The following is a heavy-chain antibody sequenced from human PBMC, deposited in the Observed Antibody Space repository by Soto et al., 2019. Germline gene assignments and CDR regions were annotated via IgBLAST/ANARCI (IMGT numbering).Heavy chain of an antibody. CDR1: GFIFSTYG. Sequence: VPLVESGGGVVQPGRSLRLSCAASGFIFSTYGMHWVRQAPGKGLEWLSVISYDGNNKYYADSVKGRFTISRDNSKNTLWLQMDSLRTEDTAVYYCAKDLLLTTITTVGDWGQGTLVTVSS. CDR2: ISYDGNNK. V-gene: IGHV3-30*18. D-gene: IGHD4-17*01. J-gene: IGHJ4*02. CDR3: AKDLLLTTITTVGD.